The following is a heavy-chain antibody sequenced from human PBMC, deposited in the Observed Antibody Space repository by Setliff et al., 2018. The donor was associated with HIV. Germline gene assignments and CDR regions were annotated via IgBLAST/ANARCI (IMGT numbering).Heavy chain of an antibody. Sequence: SETLSLTCAVYGGSFSDHYWTWIRQPPGKGLEWIGEINHSGSATYKSSLKSRASILVDTSKNQFSLKMTSVTAADTAVYYCARAGIPRLGARRWFDPWGQGTLVTVSS. CDR2: INHSGSA. V-gene: IGHV4-34*01. J-gene: IGHJ5*02. CDR3: ARAGIPRLGARRWFDP. CDR1: GGSFSDHY. D-gene: IGHD3-16*01.